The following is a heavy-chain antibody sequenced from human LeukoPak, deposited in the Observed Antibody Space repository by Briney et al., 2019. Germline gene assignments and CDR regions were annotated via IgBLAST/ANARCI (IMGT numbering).Heavy chain of an antibody. D-gene: IGHD6-13*01. V-gene: IGHV4-4*02. Sequence: SGTLSLTCAVSGGSISSSNWWSWVRQPPGKGLEWIGEIYHSGSTNYNPSLKSRVTISVDTSKNQFSLKLSSVTAADTAVYYCARVTDRYSSSWYQSKFRDAFDIWGQGTMVTVSS. CDR3: ARVTDRYSSSWYQSKFRDAFDI. J-gene: IGHJ3*02. CDR1: GGSISSSNW. CDR2: IYHSGST.